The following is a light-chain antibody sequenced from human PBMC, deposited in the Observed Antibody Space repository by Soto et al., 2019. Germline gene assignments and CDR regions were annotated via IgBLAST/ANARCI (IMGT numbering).Light chain of an antibody. V-gene: IGLV2-23*01. CDR1: SSDVGSYNL. CDR2: EGS. CDR3: CSYAGSSTWV. Sequence: QSALTQPASVSGSPGQSITISCTGTSSDVGSYNLVSWYQQHPGKAPKLMIYEGSKRPSGGSNRVSGSKSGNTASLTISGLQAEDEADYSCCSYAGSSTWVFGGGTKVTVL. J-gene: IGLJ3*02.